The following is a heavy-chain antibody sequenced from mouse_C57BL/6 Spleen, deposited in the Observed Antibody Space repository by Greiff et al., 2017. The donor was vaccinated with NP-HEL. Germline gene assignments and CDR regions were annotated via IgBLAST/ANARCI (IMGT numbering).Heavy chain of an antibody. Sequence: EVKLMESGGGLVKPGGSLKLSCAASGFTFSSYAMSWVRQTPEKRLEWVATISDGGSYTYYPDNVKGRFTISRDNAKNNLYLQMSHLKSEDTAMYYCARDFYYYVSSSHWYFDVWGTGTTVTVSS. CDR2: ISDGGSYT. J-gene: IGHJ1*03. D-gene: IGHD1-1*01. CDR1: GFTFSSYA. V-gene: IGHV5-4*01. CDR3: ARDFYYYVSSSHWYFDV.